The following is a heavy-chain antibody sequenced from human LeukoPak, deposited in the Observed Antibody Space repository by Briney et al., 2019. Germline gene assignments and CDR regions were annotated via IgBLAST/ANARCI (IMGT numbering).Heavy chain of an antibody. CDR3: ARRRTGYSSSWPFDY. J-gene: IGHJ4*02. V-gene: IGHV4-34*01. CDR2: INHSVST. CDR1: GGSFSGYY. Sequence: PSETLSLTCAVYGGSFSGYYWSSSRQPPGKGLEWIGEINHSVSTNYNPSLKSRATISVDTSKNQFSLKLSSVTAADAAVYYCARRRTGYSSSWPFDYWGQGTLVTVSS. D-gene: IGHD6-13*01.